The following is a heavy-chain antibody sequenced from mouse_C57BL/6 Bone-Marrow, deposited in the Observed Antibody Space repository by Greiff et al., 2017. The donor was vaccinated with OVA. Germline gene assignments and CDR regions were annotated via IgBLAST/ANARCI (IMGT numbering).Heavy chain of an antibody. J-gene: IGHJ3*01. D-gene: IGHD2-1*01. V-gene: IGHV1-55*01. CDR3: ARSTNRTWFAY. Sequence: QVQLQQPGAELVKPGASVTMSCKASGYTFTSYWITWVKQRPGQGLEWIGDIYPGSGGTNYNEKFKSKATLTVDTSSSTAYMQRSSLTSEDSAVYYCARSTNRTWFAYWGQGTLVTVSA. CDR1: GYTFTSYW. CDR2: IYPGSGGT.